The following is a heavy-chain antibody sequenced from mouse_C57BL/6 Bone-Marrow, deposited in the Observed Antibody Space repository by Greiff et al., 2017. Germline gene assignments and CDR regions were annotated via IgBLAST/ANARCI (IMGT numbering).Heavy chain of an antibody. CDR2: IYPSDSET. D-gene: IGHD1-1*01. V-gene: IGHV1-61*01. J-gene: IGHJ3*01. Sequence: VQLQQPGAELVRPGSSVNLSCKASGSPFPSYWMHWLRQSPEQGLEWIGTIYPSDSETHNNQKFKEKATLTVDKPSSTAYMQLSSLTSEDSAVYYCARRSLLLRYLFAYWGQGTLVTVSA. CDR1: GSPFPSYW. CDR3: ARRSLLLRYLFAY.